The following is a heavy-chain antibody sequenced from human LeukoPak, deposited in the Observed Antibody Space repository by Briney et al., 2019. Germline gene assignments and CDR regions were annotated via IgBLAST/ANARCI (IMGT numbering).Heavy chain of an antibody. CDR2: MSTSGNS. CDR1: GGSISGYY. Sequence: SETLSLTCTVSGGSISGYYWSWIRQPAGKGLEWIGRMSTSGNSNYVPSLVSRVTMSVDTSKNQFSLNLSSVTAADTAVYYCARESGSMRWFDPWGQGTLVTVSS. V-gene: IGHV4-4*07. CDR3: ARESGSMRWFDP. J-gene: IGHJ5*02. D-gene: IGHD6-25*01.